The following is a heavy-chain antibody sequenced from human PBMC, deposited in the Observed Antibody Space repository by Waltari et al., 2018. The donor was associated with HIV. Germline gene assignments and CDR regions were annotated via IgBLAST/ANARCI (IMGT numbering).Heavy chain of an antibody. CDR1: GGSISSSSYY. J-gene: IGHJ3*02. Sequence: QLQLQESGPGLVKPSETLSLTCTVSGGSISSSSYYWGWIRQPPGKGLEWIGSIYYSGSTYYNPSLKSRVTISVDTSKNQFSRKLSSVTAADTAVYYCARLFQETDAFDIWGQGTMVTVSS. CDR3: ARLFQETDAFDI. V-gene: IGHV4-39*01. CDR2: IYYSGST.